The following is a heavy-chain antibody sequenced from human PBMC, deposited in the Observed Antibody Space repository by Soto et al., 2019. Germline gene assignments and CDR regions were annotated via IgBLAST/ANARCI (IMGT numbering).Heavy chain of an antibody. D-gene: IGHD6-19*01. J-gene: IGHJ5*02. CDR2: ISSSSSYI. Sequence: PGGSLRLSCAASGFTFSSYSMNWVRQAPGKGLEWVSSISSSSSYIYYADSVKGRFTISRDNAKNSLYLQMNSLRAEDTAVYYCARTGIAVATFDPWGQGTLVTVSS. CDR1: GFTFSSYS. CDR3: ARTGIAVATFDP. V-gene: IGHV3-21*01.